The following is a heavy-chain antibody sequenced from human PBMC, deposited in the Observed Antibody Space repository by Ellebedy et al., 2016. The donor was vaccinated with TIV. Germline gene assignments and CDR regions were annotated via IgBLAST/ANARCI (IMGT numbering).Heavy chain of an antibody. D-gene: IGHD2-15*01. J-gene: IGHJ5*02. CDR1: GFTFSSSW. V-gene: IGHV3-74*01. CDR3: ARVPVGGWFDP. Sequence: GESLKISCVASGFTFSSSWMHWVRHAPGKGLVWVSRINSDGSNTSYADSVKGRFTISRDNAKNTLYLQMNSLRAEDTAVYHCARVPVGGWFDPWGQGTLVTVSS. CDR2: INSDGSNT.